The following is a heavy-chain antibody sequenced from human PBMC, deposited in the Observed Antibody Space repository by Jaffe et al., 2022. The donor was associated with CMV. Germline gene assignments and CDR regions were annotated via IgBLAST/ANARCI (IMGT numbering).Heavy chain of an antibody. V-gene: IGHV3-21*01. J-gene: IGHJ6*02. D-gene: IGHD4-17*01. CDR1: GFTFSSYS. CDR2: ISSSSSYI. CDR3: ARDADYGDYDYYGMDV. Sequence: EVQLVESGGGLVKPGGSLRLSCAASGFTFSSYSMNWVRQAPGKGLEWVSSISSSSSYIYYADSVKGRFTISRDNAKNSLYLQMNSLRAEDTAVYYCARDADYGDYDYYGMDVWGQGTTVTVSS.